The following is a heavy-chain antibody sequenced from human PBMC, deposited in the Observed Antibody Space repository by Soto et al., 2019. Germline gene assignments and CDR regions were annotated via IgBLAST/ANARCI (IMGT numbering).Heavy chain of an antibody. V-gene: IGHV3-53*01. CDR3: ARDTEYFDSYGMDV. CDR2: IYSGGST. Sequence: GGSLRLSCAASGFTVSSNYMSWVRQAPGKGLEWVSVIYSGGSTYYADSVKGRFTISRDNSKNTLYLKMNSLRAEDTAVYYCARDTEYFDSYGMDVWGQGTTVTVSS. J-gene: IGHJ6*02. CDR1: GFTVSSNY. D-gene: IGHD3-9*01.